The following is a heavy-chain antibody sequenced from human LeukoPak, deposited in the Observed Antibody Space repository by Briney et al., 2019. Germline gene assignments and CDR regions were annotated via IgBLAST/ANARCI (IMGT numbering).Heavy chain of an antibody. V-gene: IGHV5-51*01. CDR2: IYLRDSNI. CDR1: GYSFNTYW. D-gene: IGHD3-10*01. J-gene: IGHJ4*02. CDR3: ARSYASYGYYFDY. Sequence: GESLKISCKGFGYSFNTYWIAWVRQMPGKGLEWMGIIYLRDSNIRYSPSSQGQVIISADKSISTAYLQWSSLRASDTAMYYCARSYASYGYYFDYWGQGTLVTVSS.